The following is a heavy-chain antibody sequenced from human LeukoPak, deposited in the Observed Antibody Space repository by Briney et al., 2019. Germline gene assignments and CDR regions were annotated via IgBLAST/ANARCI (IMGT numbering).Heavy chain of an antibody. CDR2: IYHSGST. Sequence: SEALSLTCAVSGGSISSSKWWSWVRQPPGKGLEWIGEIYHSGSTNYNPSLKSRVTISVDKSKNQFSLKLSSVTAADTAVYYCATVSAFFYDSGSYYTFDYWGQGTLVTVSS. CDR3: ATVSAFFYDSGSYYTFDY. J-gene: IGHJ4*02. D-gene: IGHD3-10*01. CDR1: GGSISSSKW. V-gene: IGHV4-4*02.